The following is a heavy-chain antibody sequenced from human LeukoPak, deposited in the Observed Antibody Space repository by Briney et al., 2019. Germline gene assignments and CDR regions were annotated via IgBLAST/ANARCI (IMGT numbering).Heavy chain of an antibody. CDR3: ARDRMVLGVPFES. V-gene: IGHV1-18*01. CDR2: ISVHKGNT. CDR1: GYTFTSFT. Sequence: GASVKVSCKTSGYTFTSFTINWVRQAPGQGLEWMAWISVHKGNTKYAQNHQGRVTMTTDTSTSTAYIELKGLRADDRVVYCCARDRMVLGVPFESWGQGTLVTVSS. J-gene: IGHJ4*02. D-gene: IGHD3-10*01.